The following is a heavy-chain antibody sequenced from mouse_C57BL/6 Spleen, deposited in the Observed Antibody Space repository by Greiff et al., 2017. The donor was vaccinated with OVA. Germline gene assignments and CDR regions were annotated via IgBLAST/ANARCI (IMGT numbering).Heavy chain of an antibody. CDR3: ARGSLRDAMDY. CDR1: GFTFSDYY. D-gene: IGHD1-1*01. V-gene: IGHV5-16*01. Sequence: EVKLVESEGGLVQPGSSMKLSCTASGFTFSDYYMAWVRQVPEKGLEWVANINYDGSSTYYLDSLKSRFIISRDNAKNILYLQMSSLKSEDTATYYCARGSLRDAMDYWGQGTSVTVSS. CDR2: INYDGSST. J-gene: IGHJ4*01.